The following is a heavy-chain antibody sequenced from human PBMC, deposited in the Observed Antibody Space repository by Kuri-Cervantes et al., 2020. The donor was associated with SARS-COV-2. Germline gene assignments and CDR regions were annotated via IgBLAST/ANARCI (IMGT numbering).Heavy chain of an antibody. J-gene: IGHJ4*02. CDR2: ISAYNGNT. D-gene: IGHD3-9*01. V-gene: IGHV1-18*04. CDR3: ARDRGYDILTGYYSFDY. CDR1: GYTFTSYG. Sequence: ASVKVSCKASGYTFTSYGISGVRQAPGQGLEWMVWISAYNGNTNYAQKPQGRVTMTTDTSTSTAYMELRSLRSDDTAVYYCARDRGYDILTGYYSFDYWGQGTLVTVSS.